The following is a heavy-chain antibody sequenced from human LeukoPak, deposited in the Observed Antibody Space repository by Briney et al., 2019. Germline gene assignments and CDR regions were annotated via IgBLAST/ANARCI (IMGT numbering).Heavy chain of an antibody. CDR1: GGSISSGGYY. CDR2: IYHSGST. CDR3: ARGGYSYGYFRGPRDNWFDP. Sequence: SETLSLTCTVSGGSISSGGYYWSWIRQPPGKGLEWIGYIYHSGSTYYNPSLKSRVTISVDRSKNQFSLKLSSVTAADTAVYYCARGGYSYGYFRGPRDNWFDPWGQGTLVTVSS. D-gene: IGHD5-18*01. J-gene: IGHJ5*02. V-gene: IGHV4-30-2*01.